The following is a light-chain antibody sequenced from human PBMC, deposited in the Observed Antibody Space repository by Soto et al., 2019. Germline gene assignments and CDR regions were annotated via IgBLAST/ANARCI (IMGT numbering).Light chain of an antibody. Sequence: DIHMTQSPSSLSASVGDRVTITCRASQSISSYLNLYQQKPGKAPKLLIYAASSLQSGVPSRFSGSGSGTDFTFTISSLQPEDFATYYCQQYDNRPIIFGQGTRLEIK. CDR2: AAS. CDR3: QQYDNRPII. V-gene: IGKV1-39*01. J-gene: IGKJ5*01. CDR1: QSISSY.